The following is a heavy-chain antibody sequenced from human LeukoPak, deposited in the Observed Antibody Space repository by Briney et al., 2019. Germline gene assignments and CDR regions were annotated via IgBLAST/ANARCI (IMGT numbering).Heavy chain of an antibody. J-gene: IGHJ4*02. V-gene: IGHV3-74*01. CDR3: AKGFYESSEYYFDY. CDR1: GFPFSNYW. Sequence: GGSLRLSCAASGFPFSNYWMHWVRQAPGKGLVWVSRVNSDGSTTNYADSVKGRFTISRDNSKNTLYLQMISLSAEDTAVYYCAKGFYESSEYYFDYGGQGTLVTVSS. CDR2: VNSDGSTT. D-gene: IGHD3-22*01.